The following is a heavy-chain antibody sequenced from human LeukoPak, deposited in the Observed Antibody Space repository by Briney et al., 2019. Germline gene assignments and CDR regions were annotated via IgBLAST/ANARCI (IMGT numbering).Heavy chain of an antibody. CDR2: IYWDDDR. D-gene: IGHD3-22*01. Sequence: SGPTLVNPTQTLTLTCTFSGFPLNTRGVGVGWIRQPPGRALEWLALIYWDDDRRYSPSLKGRLTITKDTSKNQVVLTMTNMDPVDTATYFCAHRKNYYDSSVFDNWGQGTLVTVSS. J-gene: IGHJ4*02. CDR1: GFPLNTRGVG. CDR3: AHRKNYYDSSVFDN. V-gene: IGHV2-5*02.